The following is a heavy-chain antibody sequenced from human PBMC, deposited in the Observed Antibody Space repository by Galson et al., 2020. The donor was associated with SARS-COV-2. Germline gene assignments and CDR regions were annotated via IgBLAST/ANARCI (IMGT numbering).Heavy chain of an antibody. CDR2: ISAYNGNT. V-gene: IGHV1-18*01. CDR3: AREPWNHQAHYYYGMDV. CDR1: GYTFTSYG. Sequence: ASVKVSCKASGYTFTSYGISWVRQAPRQGLEWMGWISAYNGNTNYAQKLQGRVTMTTDTSTSTAYMELRSLRSDDTAVYYCAREPWNHQAHYYYGMDVWGQGTTVTVSS. D-gene: IGHD1-1*01. J-gene: IGHJ6*02.